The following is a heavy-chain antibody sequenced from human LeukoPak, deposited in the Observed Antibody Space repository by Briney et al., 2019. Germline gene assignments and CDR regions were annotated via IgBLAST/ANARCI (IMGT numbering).Heavy chain of an antibody. CDR2: INPNSGGT. Sequence: ASVKVSCKASGYTFTGYYMHWVRQAPGQGLEWMGWINPNSGGTNYAQKFQGRVTMTRDTSISTAYMELSRLRSDDTAVYYCARASFWESPVNWFDPWGQGTLVTVSS. CDR1: GYTFTGYY. V-gene: IGHV1-2*02. CDR3: ARASFWESPVNWFDP. J-gene: IGHJ5*02. D-gene: IGHD3-16*01.